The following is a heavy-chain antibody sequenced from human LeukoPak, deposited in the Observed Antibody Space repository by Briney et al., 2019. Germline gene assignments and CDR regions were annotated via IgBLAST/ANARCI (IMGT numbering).Heavy chain of an antibody. CDR1: GFTFSSYE. D-gene: IGHD3-22*01. CDR3: ARARTNCYYDSSGYYRDAFDI. J-gene: IGHJ3*02. CDR2: ISSSGSTI. V-gene: IGHV3-48*03. Sequence: GGSLRLSCAASGFTFSSYEMNWVRQAPGKGLEWVSYISSSGSTIYYADSVKGRFTISRANAQNSMYLQMSSLRAEDTAVYYCARARTNCYYDSSGYYRDAFDIWGQGTMVTVSS.